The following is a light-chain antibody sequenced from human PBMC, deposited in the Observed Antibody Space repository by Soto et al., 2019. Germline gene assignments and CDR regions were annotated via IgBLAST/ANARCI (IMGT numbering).Light chain of an antibody. J-gene: IGKJ2*01. CDR2: GAS. CDR1: QSLSTN. Sequence: EIVMTQSPATLSVSPGERATLSCRASQSLSTNLAWYQQKPGQAARLLIYGASTRATGIPARFSGSGSGTEFTLTISSLQSEDFAVYYCQQYNNWPPYTFGQGTKLEIK. CDR3: QQYNNWPPYT. V-gene: IGKV3-15*01.